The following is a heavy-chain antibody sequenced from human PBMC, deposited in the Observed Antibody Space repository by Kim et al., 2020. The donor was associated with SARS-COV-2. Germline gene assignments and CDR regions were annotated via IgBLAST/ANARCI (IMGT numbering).Heavy chain of an antibody. Sequence: LKRRVTISVDTSKNQFSLKRGSVTAADTAVYYCARGDTIFGVVINAFDIWGQGTMVTVSS. D-gene: IGHD3-3*01. J-gene: IGHJ3*02. V-gene: IGHV4-31*02. CDR3: ARGDTIFGVVINAFDI.